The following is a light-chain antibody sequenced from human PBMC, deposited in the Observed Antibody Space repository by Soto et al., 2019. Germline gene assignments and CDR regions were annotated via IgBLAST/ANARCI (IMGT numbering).Light chain of an antibody. CDR1: SSNIGDRD. CDR3: STCHDRLTGSV. V-gene: IGLV1-44*01. CDR2: VLN. Sequence: QSVLTQPPSSSGTPGQRVCISCSGRSSNIGDRDVDCYQHVPGTSPNLLIYVLNQRPSGVPDRFSTSKSGASASLAITRLQFGDDAVYYCSTCHDRLTGSVLGRGPEQTV. J-gene: IGLJ2*01.